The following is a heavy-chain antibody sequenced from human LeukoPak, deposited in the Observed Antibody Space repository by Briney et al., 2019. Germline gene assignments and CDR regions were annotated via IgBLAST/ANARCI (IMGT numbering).Heavy chain of an antibody. Sequence: PGGSLRLSWAASGFTFSSYSMNWVRQAPGKGLEWVSYISSSSSTIYYANSVKGRFTISRDNAKNSLYLQMNSLRAEDTAVYYCAREQVGATTSGWVYWGQGTLVTVSS. CDR1: GFTFSSYS. CDR2: ISSSSSTI. CDR3: AREQVGATTSGWVY. V-gene: IGHV3-48*04. D-gene: IGHD1-26*01. J-gene: IGHJ4*02.